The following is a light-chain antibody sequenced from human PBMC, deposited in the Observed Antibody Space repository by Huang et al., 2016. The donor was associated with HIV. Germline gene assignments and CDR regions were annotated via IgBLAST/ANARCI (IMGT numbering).Light chain of an antibody. Sequence: IILTQSPATLSVSPGEGATLSCRASQSIGTNLAWYQQRPGQAPRLLMYGASTRATGVPARFSGSGSGTEFNLTLSSLQSEDFATYYCQHYSNWPPLTFGGGTKVDI. CDR1: QSIGTN. J-gene: IGKJ4*01. CDR2: GAS. CDR3: QHYSNWPPLT. V-gene: IGKV3-15*01.